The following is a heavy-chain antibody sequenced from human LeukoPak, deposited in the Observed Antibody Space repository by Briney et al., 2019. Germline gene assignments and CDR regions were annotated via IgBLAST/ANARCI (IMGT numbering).Heavy chain of an antibody. D-gene: IGHD3-10*01. V-gene: IGHV4-38-2*01. CDR3: ARRMEHYGNYYFDY. Sequence: SETLSLTCAVSGYSISSGYYWGWIRQPPGKGLGWIGSIYHSGSTFYNPSVKSRVTISLDASKNQFSLKLSSVTAADRAVYYCARRMEHYGNYYFDYWGQGTLVTVSS. CDR1: GYSISSGYY. CDR2: IYHSGST. J-gene: IGHJ4*02.